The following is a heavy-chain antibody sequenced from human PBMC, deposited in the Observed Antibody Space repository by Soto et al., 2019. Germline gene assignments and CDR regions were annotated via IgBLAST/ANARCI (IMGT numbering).Heavy chain of an antibody. CDR1: GGSISSSSYY. Sequence: SETLSLTCTVSGGSISSSSYYWGWIRQPPGQGLEWLGTIYSLGNTYYNPSLKSRVTITRDMSTSTAYMELSSLRSEDTAVYYCAAGRSSSFYFDYWGQGTLVTVSS. V-gene: IGHV4-39*07. CDR2: IYSLGNT. D-gene: IGHD6-6*01. CDR3: AAGRSSSFYFDY. J-gene: IGHJ4*02.